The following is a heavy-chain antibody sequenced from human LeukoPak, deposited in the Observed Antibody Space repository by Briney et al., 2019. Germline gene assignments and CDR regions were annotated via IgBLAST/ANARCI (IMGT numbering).Heavy chain of an antibody. Sequence: SETLSLTCGVYGGSFSGHYWSWIRQPPGKGLEWIGGNNDSGSSNYNPSLKSRVTISVDTSKNQFSLKLSSVTAADTAAYYCARGRRQWLEPPSDYYFYMDVWGQGTTVTVSS. CDR2: NNDSGSS. D-gene: IGHD6-19*01. J-gene: IGHJ6*03. CDR3: ARGRRQWLEPPSDYYFYMDV. CDR1: GGSFSGHY. V-gene: IGHV4-34*01.